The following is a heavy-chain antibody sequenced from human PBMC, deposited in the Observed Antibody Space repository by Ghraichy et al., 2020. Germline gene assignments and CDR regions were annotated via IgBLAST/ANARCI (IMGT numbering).Heavy chain of an antibody. J-gene: IGHJ4*02. CDR3: ARGGLDCSGGSCSSSEFDY. Sequence: SETLSLTCTVSGGSISSSSYYWGWIRQPPGKGLEWIGSIYYSGSTYYNPSLKSRVTISVDTSKNQFSLKLSSVTAADTAVYYCARGGLDCSGGSCSSSEFDYWGQGTLVTGSS. D-gene: IGHD2-15*01. CDR2: IYYSGST. CDR1: GGSISSSSYY. V-gene: IGHV4-39*01.